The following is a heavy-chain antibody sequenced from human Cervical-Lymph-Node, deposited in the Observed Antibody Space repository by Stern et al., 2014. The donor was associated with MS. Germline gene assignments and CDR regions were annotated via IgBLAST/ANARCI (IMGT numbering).Heavy chain of an antibody. CDR2: IYYSGGT. CDR3: ATGTRRSGSYGMDV. Sequence: QLQLQESGPGLVKPSETLSLTCTVSGGSVSSGGYYWSWIRQPPGKGLEWIGYIYYSGGTNYSPSLKSRVTISVDTSKNQFSLKLTSVTAADTAVYYCATGTRRSGSYGMDVWGQGTTVTVSS. J-gene: IGHJ6*02. CDR1: GGSVSSGGYY. V-gene: IGHV4-61*08. D-gene: IGHD1-7*01.